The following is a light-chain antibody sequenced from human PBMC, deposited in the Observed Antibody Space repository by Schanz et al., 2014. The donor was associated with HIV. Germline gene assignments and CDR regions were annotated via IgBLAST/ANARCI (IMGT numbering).Light chain of an antibody. CDR3: QQYGSLPWT. Sequence: EIVMTQSPATLSVSPGERATLSCRASQSVSSNLAWYQQKPGQAPRLLIFGASNRATGTPDRFSGSESGTDFTLTISRVEPEDYAVYYCQQYGSLPWTFGQGTKVEVK. CDR1: QSVSSN. J-gene: IGKJ1*01. CDR2: GAS. V-gene: IGKV3-20*01.